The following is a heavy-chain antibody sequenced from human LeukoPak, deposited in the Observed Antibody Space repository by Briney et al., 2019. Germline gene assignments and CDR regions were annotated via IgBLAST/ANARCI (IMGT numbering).Heavy chain of an antibody. CDR2: IYYSGST. Sequence: PSQTLSLTCTVSGGSISSGDYYWSWIRQPPGKGLEWIGYIYYSGSTYYNPSLKSRVTISVDTSKNQFSLKLSSVTAADTAVYYCARVYCSGGSCYFDYWGQGTLVTVSS. D-gene: IGHD2-15*01. CDR1: GGSISSGDYY. J-gene: IGHJ4*02. CDR3: ARVYCSGGSCYFDY. V-gene: IGHV4-30-4*01.